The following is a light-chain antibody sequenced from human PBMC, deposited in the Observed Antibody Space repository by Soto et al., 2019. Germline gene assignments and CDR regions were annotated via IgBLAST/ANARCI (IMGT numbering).Light chain of an antibody. CDR1: SSDVGGNNY. V-gene: IGLV2-8*01. CDR3: SSYAGRNNLGV. J-gene: IGLJ2*01. Sequence: QSALTQPPSASGSPGQSVTISCTGTSSDVGGNNYVSWYQQHPGQAPKLMIYEDSKRPSGVPDRFSGSKSGNTASLTVSGLQAEDEADYYCSSYAGRNNLGVFGGGTKLTVL. CDR2: EDS.